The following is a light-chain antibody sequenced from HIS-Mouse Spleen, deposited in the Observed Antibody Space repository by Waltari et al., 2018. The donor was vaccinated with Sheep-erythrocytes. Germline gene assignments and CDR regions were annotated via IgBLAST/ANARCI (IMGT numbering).Light chain of an antibody. CDR1: SSDVGSYNL. Sequence: QSALTQPASVSGSPGQSITISCTGTSSDVGSYNLVSWYQQHPGKAPKLMIYEGSKRPSWVSNRFSGSKSATTASLTISGLQAEDEADYYCCSYAGSSTPWVFGGGTKLTVL. V-gene: IGLV2-23*01. CDR3: CSYAGSSTPWV. CDR2: EGS. J-gene: IGLJ3*02.